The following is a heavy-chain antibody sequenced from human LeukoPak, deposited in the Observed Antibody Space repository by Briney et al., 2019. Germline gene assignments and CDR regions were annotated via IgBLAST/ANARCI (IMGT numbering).Heavy chain of an antibody. Sequence: SETLSLTCAVSGGSISSGGYSWSWIRQPPGKGLEWIGYIYHSGSTYYNPSLKSRVTISVDRSKNQFSLKLSSVTAADTAVYYCARKYGGNYPIDYWGQGTLVTVSS. CDR1: GGSISSGGYS. D-gene: IGHD4-23*01. CDR2: IYHSGST. J-gene: IGHJ4*02. CDR3: ARKYGGNYPIDY. V-gene: IGHV4-30-2*01.